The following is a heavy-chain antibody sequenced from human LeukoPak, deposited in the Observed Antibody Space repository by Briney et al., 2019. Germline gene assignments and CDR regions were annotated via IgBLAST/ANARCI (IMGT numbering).Heavy chain of an antibody. Sequence: SETLSLTCTVSGGSINNYYWSWIRQPPGKGLEWIGYIYYRGSTNYNPSLKSRVTFSVDTSKNQFSLKLSSVTAADTAVYYCARATHYGDYVDYWGQGTLVTVSS. V-gene: IGHV4-59*01. CDR1: GGSINNYY. D-gene: IGHD4-17*01. CDR3: ARATHYGDYVDY. J-gene: IGHJ4*02. CDR2: IYYRGST.